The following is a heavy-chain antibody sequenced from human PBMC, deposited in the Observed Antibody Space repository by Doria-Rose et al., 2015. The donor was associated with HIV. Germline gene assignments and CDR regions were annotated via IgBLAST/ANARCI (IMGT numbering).Heavy chain of an antibody. J-gene: IGHJ4*02. CDR2: IFSDDER. V-gene: IGHV2-26*01. CDR1: GVSLSSPGMG. D-gene: IGHD6-13*01. CDR3: ARIKSSRWYHKYYFDF. Sequence: QVQLVQSGPVLVKPTETLTLTCTVSGVSLSSPGMGVSWIRQPPGKALEWLANIFSDDERSYKPSLKSRLTISRGTSKSQVVLTMTDMDAVDTATYYCARIKSSRWYHKYYFDFWGQGTLVIVSA.